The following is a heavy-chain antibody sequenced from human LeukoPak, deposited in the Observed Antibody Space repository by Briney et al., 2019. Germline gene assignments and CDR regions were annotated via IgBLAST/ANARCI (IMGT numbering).Heavy chain of an antibody. D-gene: IGHD3-10*01. CDR2: ISAYNGNT. CDR1: GYTFTSYG. V-gene: IGHV1-18*04. J-gene: IGHJ6*04. Sequence: ASVKVSCKASGYTFTSYGISWVRQAPGQGLEWMGWISAYNGNTNYAQKLQGRVTMTTDTPTSTAYMELRSLRSDDTAVYYCARALSGSGRVYYYYGMDVWGKGTTVTVSS. CDR3: ARALSGSGRVYYYYGMDV.